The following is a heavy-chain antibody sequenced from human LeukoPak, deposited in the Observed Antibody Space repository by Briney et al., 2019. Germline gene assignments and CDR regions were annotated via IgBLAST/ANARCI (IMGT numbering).Heavy chain of an antibody. CDR1: GYTFTGYY. V-gene: IGHV1-2*02. J-gene: IGHJ4*02. D-gene: IGHD5-18*01. CDR2: INPNSGGT. CDR3: AEGTWIQLWPRLDY. Sequence: ASVKVSCKASGYTFTGYYMHWVRQAPGQGLEWMGWINPNSGGTNYAQKFQGRVTMTRDTSTSTVYMELSSLRSEDTAVYYCAEGTWIQLWPRLDYWGQGTLVTVSS.